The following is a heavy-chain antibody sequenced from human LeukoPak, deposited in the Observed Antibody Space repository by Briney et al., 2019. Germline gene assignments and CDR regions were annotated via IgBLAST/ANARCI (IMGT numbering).Heavy chain of an antibody. D-gene: IGHD2/OR15-2a*01. V-gene: IGHV3-74*01. CDR1: GFTFSSYL. Sequence: GGSLRLSCAASGFTFSSYLMHWVRQAPGKGLVWVSRINSDGSSTSYADSVKGRFTISRDNFKNTLYLQMNSLSAEDTAVYYCAKDGLLHYFDYWGQGTLVTVSS. J-gene: IGHJ4*02. CDR2: INSDGSST. CDR3: AKDGLLHYFDY.